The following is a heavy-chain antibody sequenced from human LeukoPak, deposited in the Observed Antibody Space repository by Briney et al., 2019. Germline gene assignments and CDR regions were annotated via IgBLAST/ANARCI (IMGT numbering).Heavy chain of an antibody. CDR1: GFTFSSYV. CDR2: IGGSVGSM. Sequence: GGSLRLSCAASGFTFSSYVMSWVRQAPGKGLEWVSNIGGSVGSMFYAASVEGRFAISRDNSKNTLFLQMNNLRVEDTAVYYCAKRGNSWDLFDYWGQGTLVTVSS. D-gene: IGHD6-13*01. J-gene: IGHJ4*02. CDR3: AKRGNSWDLFDY. V-gene: IGHV3-23*01.